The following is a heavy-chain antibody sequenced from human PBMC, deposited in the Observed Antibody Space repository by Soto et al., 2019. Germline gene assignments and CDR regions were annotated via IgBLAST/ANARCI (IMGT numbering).Heavy chain of an antibody. J-gene: IGHJ4*02. CDR1: GFTFSSYE. D-gene: IGHD3-22*01. CDR3: ARDVPLPSGGYYFDY. Sequence: GGSLRLSCAASGFTFSSYEMNWVRQAPGKGLEWVSYISSSGSTIYYADSVKGRFTISRDNAKNSLYLQMNSLRAEDTAVYYCARDVPLPSGGYYFDYWGQGTLVTVSS. V-gene: IGHV3-48*03. CDR2: ISSSGSTI.